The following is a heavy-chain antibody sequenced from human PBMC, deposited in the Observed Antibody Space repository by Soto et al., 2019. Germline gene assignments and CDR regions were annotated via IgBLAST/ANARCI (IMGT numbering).Heavy chain of an antibody. V-gene: IGHV3-48*01. Sequence: GGSLRLSCAASGFTFSSYSMNWVRQAPGKGLEWVSYISSSSSTIYYADSVKGRFTISRDNAKNSLYLQMNSLRAEDTAVYYCASSGVTIPSYWYFDLWGRGTLVTVSS. CDR2: ISSSSSTI. D-gene: IGHD4-17*01. J-gene: IGHJ2*01. CDR3: ASSGVTIPSYWYFDL. CDR1: GFTFSSYS.